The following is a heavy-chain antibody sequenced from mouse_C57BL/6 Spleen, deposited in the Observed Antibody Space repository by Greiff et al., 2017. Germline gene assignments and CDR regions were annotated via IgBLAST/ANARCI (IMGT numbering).Heavy chain of an antibody. CDR3: SRRIYYGKDYYAMDY. D-gene: IGHD2-1*01. CDR1: GYSFTDYN. CDR2: INPNYGTT. J-gene: IGHJ4*01. V-gene: IGHV1-39*01. Sequence: EVQLQQSGPELVKPGASVKISCKASGYSFTDYNMNWVKQSNGKSLEWIGVINPNYGTTSYNQMFKGKATLTVDQSSSTAYMRLNSLTSEDSAVYYWSRRIYYGKDYYAMDYWGQGTSVTVPS.